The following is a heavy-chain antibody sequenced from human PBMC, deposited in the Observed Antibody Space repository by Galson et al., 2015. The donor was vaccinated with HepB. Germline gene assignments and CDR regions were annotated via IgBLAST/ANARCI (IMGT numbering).Heavy chain of an antibody. Sequence: SLRLSCAASGFTFSSYSMNWVRQAPGKGLEWVSSISSSSSYIYYADSVKGRFTISRDNAKNSLYLQMNSLRAEDTAVYYCARAVLERITMIVVVSSGAFDIWGQGTMVTVSS. D-gene: IGHD3-22*01. J-gene: IGHJ3*02. CDR3: ARAVLERITMIVVVSSGAFDI. CDR2: ISSSSSYI. V-gene: IGHV3-21*01. CDR1: GFTFSSYS.